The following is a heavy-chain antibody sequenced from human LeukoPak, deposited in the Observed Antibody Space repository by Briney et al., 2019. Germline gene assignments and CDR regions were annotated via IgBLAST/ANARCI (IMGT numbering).Heavy chain of an antibody. CDR2: ISSDGGIA. CDR3: ARDATYYYASGSSGPHYFDY. D-gene: IGHD3-10*01. V-gene: IGHV3-30*01. CDR1: GFTFSSYA. J-gene: IGHJ4*02. Sequence: GGSLRLSCTASGFTFSSYAMHWVRQAPGQGLEWVAVISSDGGIANYADSVKGRFTSARDNSENTLYLQLNSLRAEDAAVYYWARDATYYYASGSSGPHYFDYWGQGTLVTVSS.